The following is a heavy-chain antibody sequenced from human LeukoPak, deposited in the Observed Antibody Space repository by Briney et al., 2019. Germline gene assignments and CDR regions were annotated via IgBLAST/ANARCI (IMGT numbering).Heavy chain of an antibody. Sequence: GGSLRLSCAASGFTFSSYSMNWVRQAPGKGLEWVSSVSSSSSYIYYADSVKGRFTISRDNAKNSLYLQMNSLRAEDTAVYYCARDGTAAATDYWGQGTLVTVSS. J-gene: IGHJ4*02. CDR1: GFTFSSYS. D-gene: IGHD6-13*01. CDR3: ARDGTAAATDY. CDR2: VSSSSSYI. V-gene: IGHV3-21*01.